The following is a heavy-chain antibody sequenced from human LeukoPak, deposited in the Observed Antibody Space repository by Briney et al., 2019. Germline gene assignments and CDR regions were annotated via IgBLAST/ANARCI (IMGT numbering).Heavy chain of an antibody. CDR3: ARDRHDYGDYVDY. CDR2: ISGSSSNI. D-gene: IGHD4-17*01. J-gene: IGHJ4*02. Sequence: GGSPRLSCAASGFTFSSYAMNWVRQAPGKGLEWVSYISGSSSNIYYADSVKGRFTTSRDNAKNSLYLQMSGLRADDTALYYCARDRHDYGDYVDYWGQGTLVTVSS. CDR1: GFTFSSYA. V-gene: IGHV3-48*04.